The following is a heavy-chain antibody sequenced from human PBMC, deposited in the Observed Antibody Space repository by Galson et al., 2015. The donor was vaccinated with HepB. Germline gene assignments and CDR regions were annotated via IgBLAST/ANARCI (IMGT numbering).Heavy chain of an antibody. CDR2: IIPIFGIA. Sequence: SVKVSCKASGGTFSSYAISWVRQAPGQGLEWMGGIIPIFGIANYAQNFQGRVTITADESTSTAYMELSSLRSEDTAVYYCAARSLETYYFDYWGQGTLVTVSS. CDR3: AARSLETYYFDY. J-gene: IGHJ4*02. CDR1: GGTFSSYA. D-gene: IGHD1-1*01. V-gene: IGHV1-69*13.